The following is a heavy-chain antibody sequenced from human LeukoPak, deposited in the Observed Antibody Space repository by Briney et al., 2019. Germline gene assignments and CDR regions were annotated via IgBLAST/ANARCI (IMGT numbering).Heavy chain of an antibody. CDR2: ISGSGGST. Sequence: PGGSLRLSCAASGFTFSSYAMSWVRQAPGKGLEWVSAISGSGGSTYYADSVKGRSTISRDNSKNTLYLQMNSLRAEDTAVYHCAKDRGDYYDSSGLDYWGQGTLVTVSS. CDR1: GFTFSSYA. D-gene: IGHD3-22*01. CDR3: AKDRGDYYDSSGLDY. J-gene: IGHJ4*02. V-gene: IGHV3-23*01.